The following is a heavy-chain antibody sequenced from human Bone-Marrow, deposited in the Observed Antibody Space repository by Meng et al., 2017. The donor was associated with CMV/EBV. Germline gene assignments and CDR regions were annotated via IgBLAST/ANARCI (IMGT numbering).Heavy chain of an antibody. J-gene: IGHJ4*02. Sequence: GESLKISCAASGFTFSSYGMHWVRQAPGKGLEWVAFIRHDGTNKYYGDSVKGRFTISRDNDKNTLYLQMNSLRAEDTAVYYCARDGEESGSYYGYFDYWGQGTLVTVSS. CDR2: IRHDGTNK. CDR3: ARDGEESGSYYGYFDY. D-gene: IGHD1-26*01. V-gene: IGHV3-30*02. CDR1: GFTFSSYG.